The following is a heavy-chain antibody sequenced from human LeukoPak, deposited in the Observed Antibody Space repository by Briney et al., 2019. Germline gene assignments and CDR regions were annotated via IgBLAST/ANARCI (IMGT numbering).Heavy chain of an antibody. J-gene: IGHJ4*02. CDR2: INPNSGGT. CDR3: ARMGRYYDSSGSPAY. V-gene: IGHV1-2*02. CDR1: GYTFTGYY. D-gene: IGHD3-22*01. Sequence: ASVKVSCKASGYTFTGYYTHWVRQAPGQGLEWMGWINPNSGGTNYAQKFQGRVTMTRDTSISTAYMELSRLRSDDTAVYYCARMGRYYDSSGSPAYWGQGTLVTVSS.